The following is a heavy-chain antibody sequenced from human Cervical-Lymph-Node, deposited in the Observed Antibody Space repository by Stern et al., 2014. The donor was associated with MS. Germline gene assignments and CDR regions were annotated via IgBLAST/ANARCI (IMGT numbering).Heavy chain of an antibody. CDR3: TRQTLSTHDY. J-gene: IGHJ4*02. CDR2: VRSQADNYAT. V-gene: IGHV3-73*01. CDR1: GFTLSGSH. Sequence: EVQLLESGGGLVQPGDSLKLSCAASGFTLSGSHMHWVRQAFGKGLEWVGHVRSQADNYATAYSASVRGRFTISRDDSKNMAYLQMSSLRAEDTAIYYCTRQTLSTHDYWGQGTLVTVSS.